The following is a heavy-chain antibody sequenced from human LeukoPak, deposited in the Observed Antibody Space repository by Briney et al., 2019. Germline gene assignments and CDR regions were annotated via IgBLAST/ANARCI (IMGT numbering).Heavy chain of an antibody. Sequence: GASVKVSCKASGGTFSSYAISWVRQAPGQGLEWMGGIIPIFGTANYAQKFQGRVTITADESTSTAYMELSSLRSEDTAVYYCARPTMVREDDAFDIWGQGTMVTVSS. J-gene: IGHJ3*02. CDR2: IIPIFGTA. CDR1: GGTFSSYA. CDR3: ARPTMVREDDAFDI. D-gene: IGHD3-10*01. V-gene: IGHV1-69*13.